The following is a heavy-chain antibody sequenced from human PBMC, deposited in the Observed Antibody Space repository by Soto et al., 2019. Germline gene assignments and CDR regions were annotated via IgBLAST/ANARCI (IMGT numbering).Heavy chain of an antibody. CDR2: IYATGTT. Sequence: SETLSLTCTVSGASISGFYWSWIRKSAGKGLEWIGRIYATGTTDYNPSLKSRVMMSVDTSKKQFSLKLRSVTAADTAVYYCVRDGTKTLRDWFDPWGQGTLVTVSS. D-gene: IGHD1-1*01. CDR3: VRDGTKTLRDWFDP. CDR1: GASISGFY. V-gene: IGHV4-4*07. J-gene: IGHJ5*02.